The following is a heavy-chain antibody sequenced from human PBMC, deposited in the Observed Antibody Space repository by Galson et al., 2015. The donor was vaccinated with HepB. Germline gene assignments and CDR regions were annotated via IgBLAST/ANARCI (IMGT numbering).Heavy chain of an antibody. Sequence: SLRLSCAASGFTFSSYWMHWVRQAPGKGLVWVSRINSDGSSTSYADSVKGRFTISRDNAKNTLYLQMNSLRAEDTAVYYCARAVYSSGWHPDHWYFDHWGRGTLVTVSS. V-gene: IGHV3-74*01. D-gene: IGHD6-19*01. CDR3: ARAVYSSGWHPDHWYFDH. CDR1: GFTFSSYW. J-gene: IGHJ2*01. CDR2: INSDGSST.